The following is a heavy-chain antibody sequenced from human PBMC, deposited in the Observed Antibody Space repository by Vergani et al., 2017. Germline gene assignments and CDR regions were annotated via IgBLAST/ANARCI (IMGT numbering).Heavy chain of an antibody. CDR1: GYTFTNYA. V-gene: IGHV7-4-1*02. CDR3: VRIRSGSCTVGGCYSGWFAP. Sequence: QVQLVQSGSEVKKPGASVKVSCRASGYTFTNYALNWVRQAPGQGLEWMGWINSNSGNPTYAQGFKGRFVFSLDSSVSTSYLQINSLQPEDTAVYYCVRIRSGSCTVGGCYSGWFAPWGKGTLFTVSS. CDR2: INSNSGNP. D-gene: IGHD2-15*01. J-gene: IGHJ5*02.